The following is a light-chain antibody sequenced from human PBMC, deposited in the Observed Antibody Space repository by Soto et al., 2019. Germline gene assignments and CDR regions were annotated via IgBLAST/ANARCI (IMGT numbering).Light chain of an antibody. CDR2: LGS. Sequence: DIVMTQSPLSLPVTPGEPASISCRSSQSLLHSDGYNYLDWYLQKPGQSPQLLIYLGSNRASGVPDRSSGSGSGTDFTLKISRVEAEDVGVYYCMQSLQTWTFGQGTTVEIK. J-gene: IGKJ1*01. V-gene: IGKV2-28*01. CDR3: MQSLQTWT. CDR1: QSLLHSDGYNY.